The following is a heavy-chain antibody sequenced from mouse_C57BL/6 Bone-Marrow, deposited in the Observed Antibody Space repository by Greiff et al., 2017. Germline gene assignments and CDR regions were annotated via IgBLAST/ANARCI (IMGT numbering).Heavy chain of an antibody. CDR3: AREVYYGSSCYFDF. D-gene: IGHD1-1*01. J-gene: IGHJ2*01. Sequence: QVQLQQPGAELVMPGASVKLSCKASGYTFTSYWMHWVKQRPGQGLEWIGEIDPSDSYTNYNQKFKGKSTLTVDKSSSTAYMQLSSLTSEDSAVYYCAREVYYGSSCYFDFWGQGTTPTVTS. CDR2: IDPSDSYT. CDR1: GYTFTSYW. V-gene: IGHV1-69*01.